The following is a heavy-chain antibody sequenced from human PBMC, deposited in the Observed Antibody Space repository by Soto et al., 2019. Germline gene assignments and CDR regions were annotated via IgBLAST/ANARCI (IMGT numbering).Heavy chain of an antibody. CDR1: GGSISSYY. Sequence: SETLSLSCTVSGGSISSYYWSWIRQPPGKGLEWIGYIYYSGSTNYNPSLKSRVTISVDTSKNQFSLKLSSVTAADTAVYYCAGTRGYCSGGSCPTVVDYWGQGTLVTVS. CDR3: AGTRGYCSGGSCPTVVDY. J-gene: IGHJ4*02. V-gene: IGHV4-59*01. D-gene: IGHD2-15*01. CDR2: IYYSGST.